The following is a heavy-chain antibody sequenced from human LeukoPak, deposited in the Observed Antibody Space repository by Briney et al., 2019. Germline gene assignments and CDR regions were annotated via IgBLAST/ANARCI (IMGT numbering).Heavy chain of an antibody. CDR3: ARNRDGYNSFDY. Sequence: LRLSCAASGFTFSINYMSWVRQHPGKGLEWIGYIYYSGSSYYNPSLRSRVTISVDTSKNHFSLKLSSVTAADTAVYYCARNRDGYNSFDYWGQGTLVTVSS. D-gene: IGHD5-24*01. V-gene: IGHV4-31*02. CDR2: IYYSGSS. J-gene: IGHJ4*02. CDR1: GFTFSINY.